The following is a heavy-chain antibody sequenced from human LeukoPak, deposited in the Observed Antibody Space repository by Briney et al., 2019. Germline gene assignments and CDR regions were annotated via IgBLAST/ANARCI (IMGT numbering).Heavy chain of an antibody. CDR3: ARQSDIVVVPAATHFDY. V-gene: IGHV4-34*01. CDR2: INHSGST. J-gene: IGHJ4*02. Sequence: SETLSLTCTVSGGSISSYYWSWIRQPPGKGLEWIGEINHSGSTNYNPSLKSRVTISVDTSKNQFSLKLSSVTAADTAVYYCARQSDIVVVPAATHFDYWGQGTLVTVSS. D-gene: IGHD2-2*01. CDR1: GGSISSYY.